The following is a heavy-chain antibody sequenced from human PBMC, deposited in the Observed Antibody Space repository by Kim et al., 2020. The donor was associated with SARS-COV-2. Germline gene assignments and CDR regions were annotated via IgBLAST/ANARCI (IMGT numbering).Heavy chain of an antibody. D-gene: IGHD3-10*01. CDR3: ARGGVARTSTRGTSFDY. Sequence: GGSLRLSCAASGFILNNYAMSWVRQAPGKGLEWVAGIVGSGGSTFYGDSVKGRFITSRDSSKNTLSLQMDSLRAEDTALYYCARGGVARTSTRGTSFDY. CDR2: IVGSGGST. CDR1: GFILNNYA. V-gene: IGHV3-23*01. J-gene: IGHJ4*01.